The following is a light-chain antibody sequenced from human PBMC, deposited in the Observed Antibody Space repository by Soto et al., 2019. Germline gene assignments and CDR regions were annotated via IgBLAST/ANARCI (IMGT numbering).Light chain of an antibody. V-gene: IGKV4-1*01. CDR2: WAS. J-gene: IGKJ4*01. CDR3: QHYYDVPLN. CDR1: QSILSTSNTRDY. Sequence: DIVMTQSPDSLAVSLGERATINCKSSQSILSTSNTRDYLAWYQQKPGQPPKLLINWASTRLSGVPDRFSRSGSEKDFTLTLSSLQAEDVAVYYCQHYYDVPLNFGGGTSVEIK.